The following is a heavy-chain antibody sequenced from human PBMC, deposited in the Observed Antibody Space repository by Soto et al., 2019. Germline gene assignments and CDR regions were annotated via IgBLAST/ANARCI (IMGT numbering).Heavy chain of an antibody. CDR3: ARDEWIDRGMDV. J-gene: IGHJ6*02. Sequence: EVQLVESGGGLVQPGGYLRLSCAASGFTFSSYWMHWVRQAPGKGLVWVSRINSDGSSTSYADSVKGRFTISRDNAKNTLYLQKNSLRAEDTAVYYCARDEWIDRGMDVWGQGTTVTVSS. CDR2: INSDGSST. D-gene: IGHD3-22*01. CDR1: GFTFSSYW. V-gene: IGHV3-74*01.